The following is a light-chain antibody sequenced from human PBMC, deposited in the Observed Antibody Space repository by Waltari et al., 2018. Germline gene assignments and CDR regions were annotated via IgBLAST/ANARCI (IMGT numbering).Light chain of an antibody. CDR2: VNSDGSQ. CDR3: QTGGFGIWV. Sequence: QLMLTQSPSASASLGASVRLTCTLSSGHSSYPIAWHQQQPEKGPRYLMKVNSDGSQIKGDGIPDRFSGSRSGAERYLTIASLQSEDEADYYCQTGGFGIWVFGGGTKLTVL. CDR1: SGHSSYP. J-gene: IGLJ3*02. V-gene: IGLV4-69*01.